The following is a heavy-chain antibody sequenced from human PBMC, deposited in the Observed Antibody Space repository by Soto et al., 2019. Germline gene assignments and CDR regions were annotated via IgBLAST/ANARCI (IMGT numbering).Heavy chain of an antibody. Sequence: GGSLRRSCAASGFTFSSYWMSCVRQAPGKGLEWVANIKQDGSEKYYVDSVKGRFTISRDNAKNSLYLQMNSLRAEDTAVYYSARGVVYDSELEYYGMDVWSQGTTVTVSS. D-gene: IGHD3-9*01. CDR2: IKQDGSEK. J-gene: IGHJ6*02. V-gene: IGHV3-7*01. CDR1: GFTFSSYW. CDR3: ARGVVYDSELEYYGMDV.